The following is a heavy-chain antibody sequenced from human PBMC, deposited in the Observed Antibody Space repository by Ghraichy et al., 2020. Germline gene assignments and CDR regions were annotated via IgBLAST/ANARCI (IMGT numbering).Heavy chain of an antibody. J-gene: IGHJ5*02. V-gene: IGHV4-34*01. Sequence: GSLRLSCAVYGGSFNDFYWSWIRQPPGKGLEWLGEINHSGGTNYNPSLKSRVTMSVDTSKNQFSLKLNSVTAADTAVYYCARLLAGATGWFDPWGQGTLVTVSS. CDR1: GGSFNDFY. D-gene: IGHD5-12*01. CDR2: INHSGGT. CDR3: ARLLAGATGWFDP.